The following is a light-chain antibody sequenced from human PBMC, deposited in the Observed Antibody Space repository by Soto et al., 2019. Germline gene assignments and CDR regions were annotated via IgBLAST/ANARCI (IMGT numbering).Light chain of an antibody. Sequence: MTQSPATPSVSPGERVPLSCRASQSVRSSLAWYQQKPGQSPRLLIYVASTRATGIPARFSGSGSGTEFTLTISSLQPEDFAVYYCQQYNNYPPFTFGQGTRLEI. J-gene: IGKJ5*01. CDR3: QQYNNYPPFT. CDR2: VAS. V-gene: IGKV3-15*01. CDR1: QSVRSS.